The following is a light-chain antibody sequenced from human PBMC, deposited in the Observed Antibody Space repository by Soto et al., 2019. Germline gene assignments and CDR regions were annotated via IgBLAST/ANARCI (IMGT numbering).Light chain of an antibody. Sequence: EIVLTQSPGILSLSPGERATLSCRASQSLAANYLAWYQQKPGQAPRLLISGASSRATGIPDRLSGSGSGTDFTLTISRLEPEDSAVYHCHQYVTSPTFGPGTKVEIK. V-gene: IGKV3-20*01. CDR3: HQYVTSPT. CDR2: GAS. CDR1: QSLAANY. J-gene: IGKJ3*01.